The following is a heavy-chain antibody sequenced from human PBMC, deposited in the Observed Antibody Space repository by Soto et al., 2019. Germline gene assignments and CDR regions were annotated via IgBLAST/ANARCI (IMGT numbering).Heavy chain of an antibody. CDR3: ARVALYGTHAFDI. D-gene: IGHD3-3*02. CDR1: GYTFTSYY. J-gene: IGHJ3*02. Sequence: ASVKVSCKASGYTFTSYYMHWVRKAPGQGLEWMGWINPNSGGTNYAQKFQGWVTMTRDTSISTAYMELSRLRSDDTAVYYCARVALYGTHAFDIWGQGTMVTVSS. CDR2: INPNSGGT. V-gene: IGHV1-2*04.